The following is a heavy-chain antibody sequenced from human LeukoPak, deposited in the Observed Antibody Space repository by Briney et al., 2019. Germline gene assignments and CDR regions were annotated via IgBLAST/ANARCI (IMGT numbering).Heavy chain of an antibody. CDR3: ARGTNYSNHQYWFDP. V-gene: IGHV1-69*05. CDR1: GGTFSSYA. Sequence: SVNVSCKASGGTFSSYAISWVRQAPGQGLEWMGGIIPIFGTANYAQKFQGRDTITTDESTSTAYMELSSLRSEDTAVYYCARGTNYSNHQYWFDPWGQGTLVTVSS. J-gene: IGHJ5*02. CDR2: IIPIFGTA. D-gene: IGHD4-11*01.